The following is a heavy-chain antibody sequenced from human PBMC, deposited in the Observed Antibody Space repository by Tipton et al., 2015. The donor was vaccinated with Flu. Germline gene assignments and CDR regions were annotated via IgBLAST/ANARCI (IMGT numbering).Heavy chain of an antibody. D-gene: IGHD2-15*01. Sequence: LRLSCTVSSGFIGSSTYYWAWIRQPPGKGLEWIGTTYYSGTTYYNPSLESRVTISMDTSKDQFPLRLTSVTAADTAVYYCARLSKVVVYGMDVWGQGTTVTVSS. CDR3: ARLSKVVVYGMDV. CDR2: TYYSGTT. CDR1: SGFIGSSTYY. V-gene: IGHV4-39*06. J-gene: IGHJ6*02.